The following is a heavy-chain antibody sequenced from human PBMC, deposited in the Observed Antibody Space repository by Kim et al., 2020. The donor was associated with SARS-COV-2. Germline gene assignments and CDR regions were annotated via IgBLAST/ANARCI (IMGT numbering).Heavy chain of an antibody. CDR1: GYIFSNYA. Sequence: GGSLRLSCAASGYIFSNYAMHWVRQAPGKGLEYVSAISSSGDSTYYIDSVKGRFTISRDNSKNTLYLQMGGLRTEETAVYYCARSMSGNPDDALDFWGQG. CDR2: ISSSGDST. J-gene: IGHJ3*01. V-gene: IGHV3-64*02. D-gene: IGHD1-26*01. CDR3: ARSMSGNPDDALDF.